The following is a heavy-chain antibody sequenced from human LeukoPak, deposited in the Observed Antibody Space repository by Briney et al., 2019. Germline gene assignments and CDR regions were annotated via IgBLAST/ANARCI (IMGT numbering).Heavy chain of an antibody. CDR2: IYYSGST. Sequence: PSETLSLTCTVSGGSISSGGYYWSWIRQHPGKGPEWIGYIYYSGSTYYNPSLKSRVTISVDTSKNQFSLKLSSVTAADTAVYYCARDAGPYYGSGRGGWFDPWGQGTLVTVSS. CDR1: GGSISSGGYY. CDR3: ARDAGPYYGSGRGGWFDP. V-gene: IGHV4-31*03. D-gene: IGHD3-10*01. J-gene: IGHJ5*02.